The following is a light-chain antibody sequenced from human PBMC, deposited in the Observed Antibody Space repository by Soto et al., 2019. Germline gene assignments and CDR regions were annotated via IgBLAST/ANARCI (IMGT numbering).Light chain of an antibody. J-gene: IGLJ1*01. CDR2: ETS. CDR3: FSFTSTNTHV. Sequence: QSALTQPASVSGSPGQSVTISCTGTSSDFGSYKFVSWYQHHPGTVPKVIIYETSQRPSGVSDRFSGSKSGNTASLTISGLQAEDEADYYCFSFTSTNTHVFGSGTKLTVL. CDR1: SSDFGSYKF. V-gene: IGLV2-23*01.